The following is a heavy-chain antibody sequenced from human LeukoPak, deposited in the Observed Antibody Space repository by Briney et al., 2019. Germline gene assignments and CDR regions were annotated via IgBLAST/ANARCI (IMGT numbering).Heavy chain of an antibody. CDR3: AKGRISPDD. V-gene: IGHV3-23*01. CDR1: GFTVSSHH. Sequence: GGSLRLSCAVSGFTVSSHHMSWVRQAPGKGLEWVSGISGSGGGTYYADSVKGRFTISRDNSRNTLYLQVNSLRAEDTAVYYCAKGRISPDDWGQGTLVTVSS. J-gene: IGHJ4*02. D-gene: IGHD1-14*01. CDR2: ISGSGGGT.